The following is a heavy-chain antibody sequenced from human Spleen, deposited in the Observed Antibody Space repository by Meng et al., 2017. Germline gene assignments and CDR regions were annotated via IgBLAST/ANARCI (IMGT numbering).Heavy chain of an antibody. CDR1: GGTFSSYA. V-gene: IGHV1-69*05. CDR2: IIPIFGTA. D-gene: IGHD4-17*01. Sequence: SVKVSCKASGGTFSSYAISWVRQAPGQGLEWMGGIIPIFGTANYAQKFQGRVTITTDESTSTAYMELSSLRSEDTAVYYCARVLWGEGYGDYVFQKYGMDVWGQGTTVTVSS. J-gene: IGHJ6*02. CDR3: ARVLWGEGYGDYVFQKYGMDV.